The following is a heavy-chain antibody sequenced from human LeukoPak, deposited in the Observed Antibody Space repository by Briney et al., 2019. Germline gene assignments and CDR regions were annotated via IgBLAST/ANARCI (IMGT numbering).Heavy chain of an antibody. Sequence: GGSLRLSCAASGFTFSSYAMHWVRQAPGKGLEWVAVISYDGSNKYYADSVKGRFTIPRDNSKNTLYLQMNSLRAEDTAVYYCAREADYYDSSGYYYIHYFDYWGQGTLVTVSS. V-gene: IGHV3-30-3*01. CDR2: ISYDGSNK. CDR1: GFTFSSYA. D-gene: IGHD3-22*01. CDR3: AREADYYDSSGYYYIHYFDY. J-gene: IGHJ4*02.